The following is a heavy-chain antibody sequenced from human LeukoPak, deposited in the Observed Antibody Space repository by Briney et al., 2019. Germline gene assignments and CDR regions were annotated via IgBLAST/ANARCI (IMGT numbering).Heavy chain of an antibody. CDR3: VSSTGQQLIPYDY. Sequence: GGSLRLSCAASGINVSINYMTWIRQAPGKGLEWVSLIYGGDAAYYAESVRGRFSISRDNLENPLFLQMNSLRVEDTAVYYCVSSTGQQLIPYDYCGHGTHVTVSS. CDR2: IYGGDAA. CDR1: GINVSINY. D-gene: IGHD6-13*01. J-gene: IGHJ4*01. V-gene: IGHV3-53*05.